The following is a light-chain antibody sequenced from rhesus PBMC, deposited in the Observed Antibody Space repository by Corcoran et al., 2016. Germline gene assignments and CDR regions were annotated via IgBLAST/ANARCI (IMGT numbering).Light chain of an antibody. J-gene: IGKJ4*01. CDR2: DAS. V-gene: IGKV1-25*01. CDR3: QQHNSYPLT. Sequence: DIQMTQSPSSLSASVGDTVTITCQASQGISKYLAWYQQKPGKAPKLLIYDASTLQSGVPARVSGSGAGTEFTLTISSLQPEDCATDYCQQHNSYPLTFGGGTKVELK. CDR1: QGISKY.